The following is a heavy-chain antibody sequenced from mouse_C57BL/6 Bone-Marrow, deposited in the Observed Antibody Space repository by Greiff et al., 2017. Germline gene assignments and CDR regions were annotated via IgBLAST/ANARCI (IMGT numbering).Heavy chain of an antibody. CDR3: TSYYYGSSWFDY. Sequence: EVQLQQSGAELVRPGASVKLSCTASGFNIKDDYMHWVKQRPERGLEWIGWIDPENGDTEYASKFQGKATITADTSSNTAYLQLSSRTSEDTAVYYCTSYYYGSSWFDYWGQGTTLTVS. CDR1: GFNIKDDY. CDR2: IDPENGDT. J-gene: IGHJ2*01. V-gene: IGHV14-4*01. D-gene: IGHD1-1*01.